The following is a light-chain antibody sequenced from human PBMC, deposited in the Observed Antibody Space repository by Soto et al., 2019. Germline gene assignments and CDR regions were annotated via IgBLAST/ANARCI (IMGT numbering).Light chain of an antibody. V-gene: IGKV3-15*01. J-gene: IGKJ2*02. CDR2: GAS. Sequence: EIVMTQSPATLSVSPGERATLSCRASQSVSSNFAWYQQKPGQAPRLLIYGASTRATGIPARFSGSGSGTEFNLTISSLQSEDFAVYYCQQYNNWSRGTFGQGTKLEIK. CDR1: QSVSSN. CDR3: QQYNNWSRGT.